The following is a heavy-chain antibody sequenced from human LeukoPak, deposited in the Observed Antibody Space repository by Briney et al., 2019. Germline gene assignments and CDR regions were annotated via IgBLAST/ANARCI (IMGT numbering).Heavy chain of an antibody. D-gene: IGHD2-2*01. CDR1: GFAFSDYY. J-gene: IGHJ6*02. Sequence: GGSLRLSCVASGFAFSDYYMNWVRQAPGKGLEWVSYISSSSSTIYYADSVKGRFTISRDNAKNSLYLQMNSLRAEDTAVYYCARDLAVVVPAAPNYYYYYGMDVWGQGTTVTVSS. CDR3: ARDLAVVVPAAPNYYYYYGMDV. CDR2: ISSSSSTI. V-gene: IGHV3-11*04.